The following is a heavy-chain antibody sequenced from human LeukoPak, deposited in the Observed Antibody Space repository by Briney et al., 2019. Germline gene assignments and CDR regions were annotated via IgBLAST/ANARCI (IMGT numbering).Heavy chain of an antibody. CDR1: GFTFNTYA. Sequence: GGSLRLSCAASGFTFNTYAMHWVRQAPGKGLEWVAVIAYDGNNKYYADSVKGRFTVSRDNTRNTLYLQMNSLRADDTAVYYCARDNNWGSTHYWGQGTLVIVSS. D-gene: IGHD7-27*01. J-gene: IGHJ4*02. CDR2: IAYDGNNK. CDR3: ARDNNWGSTHY. V-gene: IGHV3-30-3*01.